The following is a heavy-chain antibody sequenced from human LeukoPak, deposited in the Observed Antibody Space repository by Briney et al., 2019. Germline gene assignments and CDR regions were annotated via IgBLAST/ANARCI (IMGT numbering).Heavy chain of an antibody. V-gene: IGHV4-61*02. D-gene: IGHD2-21*01. CDR2: IYTSGST. J-gene: IGHJ4*02. CDR3: AREVVVIAIHDY. CDR1: GGSISSGSYY. Sequence: SQTLSLTCTVSGGSISSGSYYWRWLRQPAGKGLEWIGRIYTSGSTNYNPSLKSRVTISVDTSKNQFSLKLSSVTAADTAVYYCAREVVVIAIHDYWGQGTLVTVSS.